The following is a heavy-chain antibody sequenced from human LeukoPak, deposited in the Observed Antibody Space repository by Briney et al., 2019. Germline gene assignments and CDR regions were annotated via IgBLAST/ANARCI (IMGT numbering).Heavy chain of an antibody. V-gene: IGHV3-53*01. Sequence: GGSLRLSCAVSGFTVSSIYMSWVRQAPGKGLEWVSFIYSDGNTYYGDSVKGRFTLSRDSSRNTLHLQMNSLRDEDTAVYYCAKHRFESGGYHSTDWGQGTLVTVSS. CDR2: IYSDGNT. CDR3: AKHRFESGGYHSTD. D-gene: IGHD3-22*01. CDR1: GFTVSSIY. J-gene: IGHJ4*02.